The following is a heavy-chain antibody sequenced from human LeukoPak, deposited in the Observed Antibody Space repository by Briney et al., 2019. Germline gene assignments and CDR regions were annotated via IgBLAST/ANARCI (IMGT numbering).Heavy chain of an antibody. CDR3: ATRDLNCSGDCYDWYFDL. CDR1: GYTFTGYY. J-gene: IGHJ2*01. V-gene: IGHV1-2*06. CDR2: INPNSGGT. Sequence: GASVKVSCKASGYTFTGYYMHWVRQAPGQGLEWMGRINPNSGGTNYAQKFQGRVTMTRDTSISTAYTELSRLRSDDTAVYYCATRDLNCSGDCYDWYFDLWGRGTLVTVSS. D-gene: IGHD2-21*02.